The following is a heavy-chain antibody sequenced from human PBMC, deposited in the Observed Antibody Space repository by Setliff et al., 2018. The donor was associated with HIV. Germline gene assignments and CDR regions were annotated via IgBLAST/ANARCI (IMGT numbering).Heavy chain of an antibody. V-gene: IGHV1-46*01. CDR2: INPSGGSP. J-gene: IGHJ6*03. Sequence: GASVKVSCKASGYTFTNFYVHWVRQTPGQGLEWMGMINPSGGSPSYAQKFRGRVTMTRDTSTSSVYMELSSLRSEDTAVYYCATIPRPSYYYYYYMDVWGKGTTVTVSS. D-gene: IGHD6-6*01. CDR1: GYTFTNFY. CDR3: ATIPRPSYYYYYYMDV.